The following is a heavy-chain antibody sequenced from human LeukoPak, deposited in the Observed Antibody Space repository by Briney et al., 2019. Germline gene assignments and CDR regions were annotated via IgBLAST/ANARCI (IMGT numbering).Heavy chain of an antibody. CDR3: AREARIAAAGTDY. CDR2: IIPIFGTA. V-gene: IGHV1-69*05. J-gene: IGHJ4*02. CDR1: GGTFSSYA. Sequence: GASVKVSCKASGGTFSSYAISWVRQAPGQGLEWMGGIIPIFGTANYAQKFQGRVTITTDESTSTAYMELSSLRSEDTAVYYCAREARIAAAGTDYWGQGTLVTVSS. D-gene: IGHD6-13*01.